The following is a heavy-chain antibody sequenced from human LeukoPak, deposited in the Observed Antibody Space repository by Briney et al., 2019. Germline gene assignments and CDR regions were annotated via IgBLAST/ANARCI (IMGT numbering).Heavy chain of an antibody. CDR1: GFTVSSNY. CDR3: AKDLGATRDYFDY. CDR2: IYSGGST. Sequence: GGSLRLSCAASGFTVSSNYMSWVRQAPGKGLEWVSVIYSGGSTYYADSVKGRFTISRDNSKNTLYLQMNSLRAEDTAVYYCAKDLGATRDYFDYWGQGTLVTVSS. V-gene: IGHV3-66*01. D-gene: IGHD1-26*01. J-gene: IGHJ4*02.